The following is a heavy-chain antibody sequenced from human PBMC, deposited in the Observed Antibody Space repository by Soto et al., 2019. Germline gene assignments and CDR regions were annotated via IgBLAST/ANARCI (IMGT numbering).Heavy chain of an antibody. CDR3: AKSGDGDPIDS. V-gene: IGHV4-4*02. CDR2: IYHSGGT. Sequence: QVQLQESGPGLVKPSGTLSLTCTVSGDSISSKNWWTWVRQPPGKGLEWIGEIYHSGGTNYNPSLKSRVTISVDKSKNQFSLKLTSVTAADTALYDCAKSGDGDPIDSWGQGTLVTVSS. J-gene: IGHJ4*02. D-gene: IGHD4-17*01. CDR1: GDSISSKNW.